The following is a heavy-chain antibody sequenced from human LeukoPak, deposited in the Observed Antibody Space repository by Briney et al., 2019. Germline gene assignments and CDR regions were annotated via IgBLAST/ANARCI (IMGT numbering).Heavy chain of an antibody. CDR3: AGIAAAGNRDFDY. J-gene: IGHJ4*02. CDR1: GFTFSNYG. V-gene: IGHV3-23*01. Sequence: PGGSLRLSCVASGFTFSNYGMSWVRQAPGKGLEWVSAISGSGGGPYYADSVEGRFTISRDNSKDTLYLQMNSLRAEDTAVYYCAGIAAAGNRDFDYWGQGTLVTVSS. D-gene: IGHD6-13*01. CDR2: ISGSGGGP.